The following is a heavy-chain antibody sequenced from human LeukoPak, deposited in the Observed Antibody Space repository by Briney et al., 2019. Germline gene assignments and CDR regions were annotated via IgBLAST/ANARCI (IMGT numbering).Heavy chain of an antibody. D-gene: IGHD3-10*01. J-gene: IGHJ4*02. V-gene: IGHV4-4*02. CDR1: GGSISSSNW. CDR3: ARWDYGSGSYKWNY. CDR2: IYHSGST. Sequence: SETLSLTCAVSGGSISSSNWWSWVRPPPGKGLEWIGEIYHSGSTNYNPSLKSRVTISVDKSKNQFSLKLSSVTAADTAVYYCARWDYGSGSYKWNYWGQGTLVTVSS.